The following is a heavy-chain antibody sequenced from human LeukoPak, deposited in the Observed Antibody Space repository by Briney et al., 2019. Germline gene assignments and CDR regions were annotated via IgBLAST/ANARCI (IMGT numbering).Heavy chain of an antibody. CDR3: ARDGGHSAYVYY. J-gene: IGHJ4*02. D-gene: IGHD3-16*01. CDR1: GFTFSDYW. Sequence: PGGSLRLSCATSGFTFSDYWMTWVRQAPGKGLECVANIKQDGSEKYYVDSVKGRFTISRDNVKNSLYLQMNNLRAEDTAVYYCARDGGHSAYVYYWGQGTLVTVSS. CDR2: IKQDGSEK. V-gene: IGHV3-7*01.